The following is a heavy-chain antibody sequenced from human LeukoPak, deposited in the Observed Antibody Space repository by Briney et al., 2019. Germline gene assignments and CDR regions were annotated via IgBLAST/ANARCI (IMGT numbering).Heavy chain of an antibody. CDR2: IKQDGSEK. CDR3: ARISLAFDYGMDV. V-gene: IGHV3-7*03. D-gene: IGHD2/OR15-2a*01. J-gene: IGHJ6*02. Sequence: QPGGSLRLSCTASGLTLSNYWMIWVRQAPGKGLQWVAKIKQDGSEKYYVDSVKGRFTISRDNAENSLYLQMNSLRVEDTAVYYCARISLAFDYGMDVWGQGTTVTVSS. CDR1: GLTLSNYW.